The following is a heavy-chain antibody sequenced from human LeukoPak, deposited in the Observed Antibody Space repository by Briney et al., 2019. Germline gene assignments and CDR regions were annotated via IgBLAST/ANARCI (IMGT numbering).Heavy chain of an antibody. Sequence: GGSLRLPCAASGLTFSSYSMNGVRQAPGKGLEWVASISSTSSYLYYADSLKGRFPISRDNAKNSLYLQKNSLRAEDTAVYYCATDPGGIARPGLGFAFDIWGQGTMVTVSS. CDR1: GLTFSSYS. CDR3: ATDPGGIARPGLGFAFDI. CDR2: ISSTSSYL. J-gene: IGHJ3*02. D-gene: IGHD5/OR15-5a*01. V-gene: IGHV3-21*01.